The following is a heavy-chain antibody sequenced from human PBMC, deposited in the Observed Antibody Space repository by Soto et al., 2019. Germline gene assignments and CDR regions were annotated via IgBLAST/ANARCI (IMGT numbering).Heavy chain of an antibody. D-gene: IGHD5-12*01. J-gene: IGHJ4*01. Sequence: KGLEGVSVIYAGGTAYYADSVKGRFTIAKDIARNTLYLQMNSLRAEDTAVYYCERGNSGNDPVLDYRVHGTLV. CDR2: IYAGGTA. CDR3: ERGNSGNDPVLDY. V-gene: IGHV3-66*01.